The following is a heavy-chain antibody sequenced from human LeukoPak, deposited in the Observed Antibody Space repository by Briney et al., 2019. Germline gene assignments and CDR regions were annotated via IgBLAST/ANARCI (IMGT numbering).Heavy chain of an antibody. D-gene: IGHD3-22*01. CDR3: ARHGGYYDSSGYFGY. Sequence: SETLSLTCAVYGGSFSGYYWSWIRQPPGKGLEWIGEINHSGSTNYNPSLKSRVTISVDTSKNQFSLKLSSVTAADTAVYYCARHGGYYDSSGYFGYWGQGTLVTVSS. CDR1: GGSFSGYY. CDR2: INHSGST. J-gene: IGHJ4*02. V-gene: IGHV4-34*01.